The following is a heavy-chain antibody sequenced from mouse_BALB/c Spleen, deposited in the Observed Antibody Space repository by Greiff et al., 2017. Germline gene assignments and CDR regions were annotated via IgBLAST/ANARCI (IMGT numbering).Heavy chain of an antibody. CDR3: ASGEVRRYWYFDV. CDR1: GFSLTSYG. J-gene: IGHJ1*01. V-gene: IGHV2-4-1*01. Sequence: QVQLKQSGPGLVQPSQSLSITCTVSGFSLTSYGVHWVRQSPGKGLEWLGVIWSGGSTDYNAAFISRLSISKDNSKSQVFFKMNSLQADDTAIYYCASGEVRRYWYFDVWGAGTTVTVSS. D-gene: IGHD2-14*01. CDR2: IWSGGST.